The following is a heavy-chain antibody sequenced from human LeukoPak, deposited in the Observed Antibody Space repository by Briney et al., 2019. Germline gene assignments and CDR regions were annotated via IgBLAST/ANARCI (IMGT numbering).Heavy chain of an antibody. Sequence: SGTLSLTCAVSGGSISSSNWWSWVRPPPGKGLEWIGGIYHSGSTNYNPSLKSRVTISVDKSKNQFFLKLSSVTAADTAVYYCARDLAGTDYDSSGHFDYWGQGTLVTVSS. J-gene: IGHJ4*02. CDR2: IYHSGST. CDR3: ARDLAGTDYDSSGHFDY. V-gene: IGHV4-4*02. CDR1: GGSISSSNW. D-gene: IGHD3-22*01.